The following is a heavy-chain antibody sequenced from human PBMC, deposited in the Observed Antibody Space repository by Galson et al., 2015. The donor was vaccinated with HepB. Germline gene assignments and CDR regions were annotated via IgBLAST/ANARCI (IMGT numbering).Heavy chain of an antibody. J-gene: IGHJ6*02. V-gene: IGHV3-11*03. CDR3: AQDLTYYYGSGSYFVGMDV. Sequence: SLRLSCAASGFTFSDYYMSWIRQAPGKGLEWVSYISSSSSDTTYADSVKGRFTISRDNAKNSLYLQMNSLGPEDTALYYCAQDLTYYYGSGSYFVGMDVWGQGTTVTVPS. D-gene: IGHD3-10*01. CDR1: GFTFSDYY. CDR2: ISSSSSDT.